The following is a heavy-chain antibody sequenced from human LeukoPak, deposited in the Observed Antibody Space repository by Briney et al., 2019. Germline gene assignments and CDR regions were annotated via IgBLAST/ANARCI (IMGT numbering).Heavy chain of an antibody. D-gene: IGHD3-22*01. CDR2: IKTDGSEK. V-gene: IGHV3-7*01. J-gene: IGHJ1*01. CDR3: ATYSSLNAREFQY. Sequence: SGGSLRLSCKGSGFTFSNYWMSWVRQAPGKGLEWVANIKTDGSEKYYVDSVKGRFTISRDNAKNSLYLQMNSLRAEDTAVYYCATYSSLNAREFQYWGQGTLVTVSS. CDR1: GFTFSNYW.